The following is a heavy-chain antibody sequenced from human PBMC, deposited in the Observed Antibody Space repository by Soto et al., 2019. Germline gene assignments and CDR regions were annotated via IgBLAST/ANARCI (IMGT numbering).Heavy chain of an antibody. CDR2: ISSSSSYI. CDR3: ARDLGDPPAYGDYSFYVDLFDY. Sequence: EVQLVESGGGLVKPGGSLRLSCAASGFTFSSYSMNWVRQAPGKGLEWVSSISSSSSYIYYADSVKGRFTISRDNAKNSLYLQMNSLRAEDTAVYYCARDLGDPPAYGDYSFYVDLFDYWGQGTLVTVSS. V-gene: IGHV3-21*01. CDR1: GFTFSSYS. J-gene: IGHJ4*02. D-gene: IGHD4-17*01.